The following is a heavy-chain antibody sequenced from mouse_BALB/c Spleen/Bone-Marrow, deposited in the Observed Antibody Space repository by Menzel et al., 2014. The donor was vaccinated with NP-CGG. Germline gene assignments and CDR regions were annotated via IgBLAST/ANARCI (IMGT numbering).Heavy chain of an antibody. J-gene: IGHJ2*01. CDR1: GFDFSRYW. CDR3: ARLYYYGLQDY. V-gene: IGHV4-1*02. D-gene: IGHD1-1*01. Sequence: EVQLQQSGGGLVQPGGSLKLSCAASGFDFSRYWMSWVRQAPGKGLEWIGEINPDSSTINYTPPLKDKFIISRDNAKNTLYLQMSKVRSEDTALYYCARLYYYGLQDYWGQGTTLTVSS. CDR2: INPDSSTI.